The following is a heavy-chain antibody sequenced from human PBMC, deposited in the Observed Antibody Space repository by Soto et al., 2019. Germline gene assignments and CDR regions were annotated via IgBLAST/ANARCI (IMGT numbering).Heavy chain of an antibody. CDR3: AYETQCGSRLC. CDR2: VSAYNRNT. J-gene: IGHJ1*01. D-gene: IGHD3-3*01. V-gene: IGHV1-18*04. CDR1: VNTFSNYG. Sequence: ASVKATSKAPVNTFSNYGITWVRQAPGQGLEWMGWVSAYNRNTNYAQKFEDRVTMTTDTSTGTAYMVLRSLISDDTAVYFCAYETQCGSRLCWG.